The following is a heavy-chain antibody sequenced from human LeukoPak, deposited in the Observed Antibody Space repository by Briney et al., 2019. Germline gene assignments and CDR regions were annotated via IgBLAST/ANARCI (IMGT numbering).Heavy chain of an antibody. D-gene: IGHD1-14*01. Sequence: GGSLRLSCAASGFTFSSYGIQWVRQAPGKRLEWVAVIWYDGSEKYYADSTKGRFTISRDSSKNTLYLQMNILRAEDTALYYCAKDTRTDGFDYWAREPWSPSPQ. CDR2: IWYDGSEK. CDR3: AKDTRTDGFDY. J-gene: IGHJ4*02. V-gene: IGHV3-33*06. CDR1: GFTFSSYG.